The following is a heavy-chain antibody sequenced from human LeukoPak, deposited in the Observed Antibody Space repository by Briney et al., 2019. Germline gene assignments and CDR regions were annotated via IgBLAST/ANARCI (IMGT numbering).Heavy chain of an antibody. CDR1: GFTFSIYT. V-gene: IGHV3-30*03. CDR2: TSYDESNK. CDR3: ARDWGVDS. D-gene: IGHD3-10*01. Sequence: GGSLRLSCAASGFTFSIYTMVWVRQPPGKGLGWVAVTSYDESNKYYADSVKGRFTISRDNSNNTLYLQMNSLRPEDTAVYYCARDWGVDSWGQGTLVTVSS. J-gene: IGHJ4*02.